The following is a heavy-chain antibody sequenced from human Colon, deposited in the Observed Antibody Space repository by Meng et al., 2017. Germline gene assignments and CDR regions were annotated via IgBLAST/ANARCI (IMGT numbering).Heavy chain of an antibody. Sequence: GVLKISCAASGFIFSTSAMTWVRQAPGKGLEWVSSISGSGGSTYYADSVRGRFTVSRDNSKDTLYLQMNSLRVEDTAVYSCARDFRGSGNYGWFDPWGQGTLVTVSS. CDR2: ISGSGGST. D-gene: IGHD1-26*01. CDR3: ARDFRGSGNYGWFDP. J-gene: IGHJ5*02. CDR1: GFIFSTSA. V-gene: IGHV3-23*01.